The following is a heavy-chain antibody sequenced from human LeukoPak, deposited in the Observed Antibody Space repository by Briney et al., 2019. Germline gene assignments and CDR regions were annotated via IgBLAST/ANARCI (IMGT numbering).Heavy chain of an antibody. Sequence: GASVKVSCKASGYTFTSYYIHWVRRAPGQGLEWMGLINPSGGRTTYAQKFQGRVTLTRDMSTSTVYMELSSLRSEDTAVYYCARGRWWFATRPPHYMDVWGKGTTVTVSS. D-gene: IGHD6-6*01. J-gene: IGHJ6*03. V-gene: IGHV1-46*01. CDR3: ARGRWWFATRPPHYMDV. CDR2: INPSGGRT. CDR1: GYTFTSYY.